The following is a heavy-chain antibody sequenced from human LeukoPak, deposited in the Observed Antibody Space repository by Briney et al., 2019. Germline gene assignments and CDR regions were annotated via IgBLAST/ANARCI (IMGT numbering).Heavy chain of an antibody. V-gene: IGHV3-21*01. D-gene: IGHD5-24*01. CDR2: ISSSSSYI. CDR3: ARGEMATLHFDY. J-gene: IGHJ4*02. Sequence: PGGSLRLSCAASGFTFSSYSMNWVRQAPGKGLEWVSSISSSSSYIYYADSVKGRFTISRDNAKNSLYLQMNSLRAEDTAVYYCARGEMATLHFDYWGQGTLVTVSS. CDR1: GFTFSSYS.